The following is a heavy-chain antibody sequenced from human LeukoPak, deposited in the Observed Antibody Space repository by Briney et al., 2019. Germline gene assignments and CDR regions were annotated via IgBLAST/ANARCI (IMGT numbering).Heavy chain of an antibody. V-gene: IGHV4-59*08. Sequence: SETLALTCTVTGCYIINYYWSLLGPPTWRELAWIENIFYRGCPSYNPSLKSRVTISFDTSKKQFSQKLSSVTAADTAVYYCARVGHIAAAGNYDYWGQGTQVTVSS. CDR1: GCYIINYY. D-gene: IGHD6-13*01. CDR3: ARVGHIAAAGNYDY. CDR2: IFYRGCP. J-gene: IGHJ4*02.